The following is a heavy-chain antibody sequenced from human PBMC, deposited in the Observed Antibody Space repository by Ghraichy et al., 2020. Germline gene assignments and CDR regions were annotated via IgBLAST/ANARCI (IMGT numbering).Heavy chain of an antibody. V-gene: IGHV3-7*01. CDR1: GFTFSTYW. CDR2: IKQDGSVK. J-gene: IGHJ5*02. D-gene: IGHD5-12*01. CDR3: VREAGYSFET. Sequence: GGSLRLSCAASGFTFSTYWMSWVRQAPGTGLEWVANIKQDGSVKYYVDSVKGRFTISRDNASNSLYLQMNSLRAEDTAVYYCVREAGYSFETWGQGTLVSVSS.